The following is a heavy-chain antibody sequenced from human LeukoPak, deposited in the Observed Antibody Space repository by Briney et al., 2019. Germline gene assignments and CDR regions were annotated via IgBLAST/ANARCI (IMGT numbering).Heavy chain of an antibody. CDR1: GYTFTNYW. CDR3: ARHSRWFGELDFDY. CDR2: IYPGDSDT. D-gene: IGHD3-10*01. V-gene: IGHV5-51*01. Sequence: GESLKISCKGSGYTFTNYWIGWVRQMPGKGLEWMGIIYPGDSDTRYSPSFQGQVTISADKSISTAYLQWSSLKASDTAMYYCARHSRWFGELDFDYWGQGTLVTVSS. J-gene: IGHJ4*02.